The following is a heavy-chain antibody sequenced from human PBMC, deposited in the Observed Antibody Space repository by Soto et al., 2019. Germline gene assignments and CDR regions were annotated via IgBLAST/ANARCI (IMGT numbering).Heavy chain of an antibody. D-gene: IGHD2-8*01. CDR2: IIPIFGTA. J-gene: IGHJ4*02. V-gene: IGHV1-69*13. CDR3: ARGPYCTNGVCYPDY. Sequence: RASVKVSCKASGGTFSSYAISWVRQAPGQGLEWMGGIIPIFGTANYAQKFQGRVTITADESTSTAYMELSSLRSEDTAGYYCARGPYCTNGVCYPDYWGQGTLVTVSS. CDR1: GGTFSSYA.